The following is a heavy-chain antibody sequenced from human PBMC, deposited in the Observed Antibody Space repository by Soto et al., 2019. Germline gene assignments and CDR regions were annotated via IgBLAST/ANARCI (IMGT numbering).Heavy chain of an antibody. Sequence: QVQLVESGGGVVQTGRSLRLSCAASGFTFSSFSLHWVRQAPGKGLEWLGLISYDGSNKYNADSVKGRFAISRANSKNTLYLQLNSLRPEDTAVYYCARTTAVAGTPEFDYWGQGTLVTVSS. D-gene: IGHD6-19*01. J-gene: IGHJ4*02. CDR2: ISYDGSNK. V-gene: IGHV3-30*09. CDR1: GFTFSSFS. CDR3: ARTTAVAGTPEFDY.